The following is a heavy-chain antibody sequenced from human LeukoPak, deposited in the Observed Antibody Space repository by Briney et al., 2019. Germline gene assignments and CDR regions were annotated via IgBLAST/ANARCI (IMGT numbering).Heavy chain of an antibody. V-gene: IGHV3-30*18. CDR1: PFILDTYG. CDR2: IAYDGSNK. CDR3: AKEKAIGTINYGLDV. J-gene: IGHJ6*02. Sequence: GQSLRLSCAASPFILDTYGMLWVSHAQGNGPERVALIAYDGSNKYHADSMKCRFTISRDNSKNTLYLQMNSLRGEDTAVYYCAKEKAIGTINYGLDVWGQGTTVTVSS. D-gene: IGHD1-1*01.